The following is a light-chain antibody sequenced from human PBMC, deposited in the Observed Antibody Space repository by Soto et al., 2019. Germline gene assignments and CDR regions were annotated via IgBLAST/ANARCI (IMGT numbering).Light chain of an antibody. CDR2: GTS. V-gene: IGKV3-20*01. Sequence: ETVLTQPPGTLSLSPGETATPSCRAIHTVNTNFLAGYQHKPGQAPRPRPYGTSTRATGTPDRFSGSGSGTDFPLTITRLEPEDFAIYYCQQYDYSPRTFGQGTKVEI. CDR1: HTVNTNF. J-gene: IGKJ1*01. CDR3: QQYDYSPRT.